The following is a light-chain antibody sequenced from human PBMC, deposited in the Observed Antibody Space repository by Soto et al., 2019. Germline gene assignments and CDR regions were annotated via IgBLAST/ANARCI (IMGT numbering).Light chain of an antibody. J-gene: IGLJ2*01. CDR2: DVT. Sequence: QSALTQPASVSVSPGQSIAISCTGTSSDVGAYKYVSWYQQHPGKAPKLMIYDVTDRPSGVSDRFSGSKSGNTASLTISGLQAEDEADYYCSSYTSTNPVLFGGGTKLTVL. V-gene: IGLV2-14*01. CDR3: SSYTSTNPVL. CDR1: SSDVGAYKY.